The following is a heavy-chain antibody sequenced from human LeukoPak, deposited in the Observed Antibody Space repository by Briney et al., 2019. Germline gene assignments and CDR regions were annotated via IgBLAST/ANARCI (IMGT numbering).Heavy chain of an antibody. CDR1: GASIRSSY. CDR2: IHYSGST. Sequence: ASETLSLTCTVSGASIRSSYWSWIRQPPGKGLEWIGHIHYSGSTNYNPSLKSRVAISVDTSKNQFSLKLSSVTAADTAVYYCARLGVYNSSPRAFDLWGQGTKVIVSS. D-gene: IGHD6-6*01. J-gene: IGHJ3*01. V-gene: IGHV4-59*12. CDR3: ARLGVYNSSPRAFDL.